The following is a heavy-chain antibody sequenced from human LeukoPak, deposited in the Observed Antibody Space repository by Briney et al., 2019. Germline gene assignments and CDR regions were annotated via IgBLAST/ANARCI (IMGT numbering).Heavy chain of an antibody. D-gene: IGHD1-26*01. J-gene: IGHJ4*02. CDR2: INPSGGST. Sequence: GASVKVSCKASGYTFTSYYMHWGRQAPGQGGEGRGIINPSGGSTSYAQKFQGRGTMTRDMSTSTVYMELSSLRSEDTAVYYCARGRPGGHSWNYWGQGTLVTVSS. CDR3: ARGRPGGHSWNY. CDR1: GYTFTSYY. V-gene: IGHV1-46*01.